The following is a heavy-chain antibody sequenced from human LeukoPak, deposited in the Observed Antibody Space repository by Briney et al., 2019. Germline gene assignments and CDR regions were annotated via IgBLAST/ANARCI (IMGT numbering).Heavy chain of an antibody. Sequence: PSETLSLTCTVSGGSISSSSYYWGWIRQPPGKGLEWIGSIYYSGSIYYNPSLKSRVTISVDTSKNQFSLKLSSVTAADTAVYYCASGYSYGFDYWGQGTLVTVSS. CDR3: ASGYSYGFDY. D-gene: IGHD5-18*01. J-gene: IGHJ4*02. V-gene: IGHV4-39*07. CDR1: GGSISSSSYY. CDR2: IYYSGSI.